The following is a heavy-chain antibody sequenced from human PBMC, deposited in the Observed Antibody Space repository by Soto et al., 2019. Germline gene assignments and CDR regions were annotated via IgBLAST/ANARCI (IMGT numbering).Heavy chain of an antibody. CDR3: AREAVGATWDY. V-gene: IGHV1-69*12. D-gene: IGHD1-26*01. Sequence: QVQLVQSGAEVKRPGSSVKVSCKASGGTFSSYVFDWVRQTPGHGLEWMGRIIPMFGTTDYAQKFQGRVTITADESTTTAYMDLSSLRSDDTAVYYCAREAVGATWDYWGQGTLVTVSS. CDR1: GGTFSSYV. J-gene: IGHJ4*02. CDR2: IIPMFGTT.